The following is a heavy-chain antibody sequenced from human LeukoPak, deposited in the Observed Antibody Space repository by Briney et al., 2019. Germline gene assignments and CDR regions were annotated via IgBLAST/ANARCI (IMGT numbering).Heavy chain of an antibody. CDR3: TKGVNSGSIDY. V-gene: IGHV3-23*01. J-gene: IGHJ4*02. Sequence: PGGSLRLPCSASGFTFTNYAMSWVRQASGKGLEWVSSISGSGGSTYYAASVRGRFTISRDNSKNTLSLQMNSLRGEDTALYYCTKGVNSGSIDYWGQGTLVTVSS. CDR1: GFTFTNYA. D-gene: IGHD6-19*01. CDR2: ISGSGGST.